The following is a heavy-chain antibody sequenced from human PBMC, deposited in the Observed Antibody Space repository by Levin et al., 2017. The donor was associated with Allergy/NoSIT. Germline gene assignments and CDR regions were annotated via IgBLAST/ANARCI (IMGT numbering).Heavy chain of an antibody. V-gene: IGHV3-23*01. CDR2: ISGSGGST. D-gene: IGHD2-15*01. Sequence: PGGSLRLSCAASGFTFSSYAMSWVRQAPGKGLEWVSAISGSGGSTYYADSVKGRFTISRDNSKNTLYLQMNSLRAEDTAVYYCAKAAGRVVVAATSAYFDYWGQGTLVTVSS. CDR1: GFTFSSYA. J-gene: IGHJ4*02. CDR3: AKAAGRVVVAATSAYFDY.